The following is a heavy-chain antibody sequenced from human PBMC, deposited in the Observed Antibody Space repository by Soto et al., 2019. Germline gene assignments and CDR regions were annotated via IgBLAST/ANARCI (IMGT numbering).Heavy chain of an antibody. CDR3: AIVDYSGSGRYDNPNFDY. CDR2: VSANGGST. CDR1: GLTFTRCG. Sequence: GGSLRLSCAASGLTFTRCGMSWVRQAHGKGLEWVSGVSANGGSTAHADSVKGRFTISRDNSKNTWYLQMNSLRAEDTAVYYCAIVDYSGSGRYDNPNFDYWVQRTLVTVSS. D-gene: IGHD3-10*01. V-gene: IGHV3-23*01. J-gene: IGHJ4*02.